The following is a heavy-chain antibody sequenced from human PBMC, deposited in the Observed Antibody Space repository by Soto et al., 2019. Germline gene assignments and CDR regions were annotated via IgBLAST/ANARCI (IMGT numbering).Heavy chain of an antibody. D-gene: IGHD3-10*02. CDR2: INHSGST. V-gene: IGHV4-34*01. CDR3: ARDLVRGIDYYYHGMDV. J-gene: IGHJ6*02. Sequence: PSETLSLTCAVYGGSFSGYYWSWIRQPPGKGLEWIGEINHSGSTNYNPSLKSRVTISVDTSKNQFSLKLSSVTAADTAVYYCARDLVRGIDYYYHGMDVWGQGTTVTVSS. CDR1: GGSFSGYY.